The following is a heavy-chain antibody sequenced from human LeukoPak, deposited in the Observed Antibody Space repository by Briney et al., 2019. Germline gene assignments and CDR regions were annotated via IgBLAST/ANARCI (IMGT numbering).Heavy chain of an antibody. D-gene: IGHD6-19*01. Sequence: GGSLRLSCAGSGFIFNNYAMHWVRQPPGRGLEWVSGISWNSGSIDYADSVKGRFTISRDNAKNSLYLQMNSLRVEDTAFYYCAKDNRRHYTSGPNPDSLHWGQGALVTVSS. CDR1: GFIFNNYA. J-gene: IGHJ4*02. V-gene: IGHV3-9*01. CDR3: AKDNRRHYTSGPNPDSLH. CDR2: ISWNSGSI.